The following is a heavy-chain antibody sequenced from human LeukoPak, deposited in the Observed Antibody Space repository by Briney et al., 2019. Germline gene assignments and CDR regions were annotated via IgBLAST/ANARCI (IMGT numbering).Heavy chain of an antibody. Sequence: GESLKISCKGSGYSFTNYWIGWVRQMPGKGLEWMGIIYPGDSDTTYSPSFQGQVTISGDKSISTAYLQWSSLKASDTAMYYCARMGVYSSGYSDAFDIWGQGTMVTVSS. J-gene: IGHJ3*02. D-gene: IGHD3-22*01. V-gene: IGHV5-51*01. CDR3: ARMGVYSSGYSDAFDI. CDR1: GYSFTNYW. CDR2: IYPGDSDT.